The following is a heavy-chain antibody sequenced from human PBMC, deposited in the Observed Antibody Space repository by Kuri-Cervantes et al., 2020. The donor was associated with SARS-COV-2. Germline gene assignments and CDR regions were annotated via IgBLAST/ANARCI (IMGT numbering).Heavy chain of an antibody. V-gene: IGHV3-30*02. CDR3: ARFEEFFDY. CDR2: IRYDGSNK. J-gene: IGHJ4*02. Sequence: GESLKISCAASGFTFSSYGMHWVRQAPGKGLEWVAFIRYDGSNKYYADSVKGRFTISRDNSKNTLYLQMNSLRAEDTAVYYCARFEEFFDYWGQGTLVTVSS. CDR1: GFTFSSYG. D-gene: IGHD3-3*01.